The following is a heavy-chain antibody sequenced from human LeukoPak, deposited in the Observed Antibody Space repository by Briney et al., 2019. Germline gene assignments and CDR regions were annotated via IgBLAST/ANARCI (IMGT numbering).Heavy chain of an antibody. CDR2: ISSSSSYI. V-gene: IGHV3-21*01. CDR1: GFTFSSYS. J-gene: IGHJ2*01. CDR3: VRDSPIGFFDL. Sequence: GSLRLSCAASGFTFSSYSMNWVRQAPGKGLEWVSSISSSSSYIYYAASVKGRFTISRDNAKNSLYLQMNSVRAEDTAVYYCVRDSPIGFFDLWGRGTLVTVSS.